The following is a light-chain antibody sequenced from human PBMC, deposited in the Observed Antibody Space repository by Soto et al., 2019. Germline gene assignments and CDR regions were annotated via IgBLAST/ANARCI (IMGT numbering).Light chain of an antibody. J-gene: IGKJ1*01. CDR1: QSVFCSSNNRNC. V-gene: IGKV4-1*01. Sequence: DIVMTQSPDSLAVSLGERATINCKSSQSVFCSSNNRNCLAWYQQEPGQPPKLLIYWASTRESGVPDRFSGSGSGTDFTLTISSLQAEDVAVYYCQQYSSTPRTFGQGTKVEIK. CDR3: QQYSSTPRT. CDR2: WAS.